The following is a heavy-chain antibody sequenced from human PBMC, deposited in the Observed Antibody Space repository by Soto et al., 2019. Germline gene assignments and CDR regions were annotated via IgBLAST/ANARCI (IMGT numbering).Heavy chain of an antibody. CDR2: ISAYNGNT. V-gene: IGHV1-18*01. CDR1: GYTFTSYG. Sequence: QAQLVQSGAEVKKPGASVKVSCKASGYTFTSYGISWVRQAPGQGLEWMGWISAYNGNTNYAQKLQGRVTMTTDTSTSTAYMELRSLRSDDTAVYYCARDRVSYYYDSGSGTSDYWGQGTLVTVSS. CDR3: ARDRVSYYYDSGSGTSDY. D-gene: IGHD3-22*01. J-gene: IGHJ4*02.